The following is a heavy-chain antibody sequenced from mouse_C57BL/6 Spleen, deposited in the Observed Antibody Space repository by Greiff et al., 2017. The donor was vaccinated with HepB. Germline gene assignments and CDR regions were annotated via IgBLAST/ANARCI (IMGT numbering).Heavy chain of an antibody. D-gene: IGHD1-1*01. J-gene: IGHJ4*01. CDR1: GYTFTDYY. CDR2: INPNNGGT. V-gene: IGHV1-26*01. Sequence: VQLQQSGPELVKPGASVKISCKASGYTFTDYYMNWVKQSHGKSLEWIGDINPNNGGTSYNQKFKGKATLTVDKSSSTAYMELRSLTSEDSAVYYCARRRYYGSSPYYYAMDYWGQGTSVTVSS. CDR3: ARRRYYGSSPYYYAMDY.